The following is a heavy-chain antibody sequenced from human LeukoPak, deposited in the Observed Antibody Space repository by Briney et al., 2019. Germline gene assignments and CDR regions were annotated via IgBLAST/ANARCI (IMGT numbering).Heavy chain of an antibody. Sequence: GGSLRLSCAAPGFTFSSYGMSWVRQAPGKGREWVSAISGSGGSTYYADSVKGRFTISRDNYKNTLYLQMNSLRAEDTAVYYCAKVAQYYYDSSGSYYFDYWGQGTLVTVSS. J-gene: IGHJ4*02. CDR2: ISGSGGST. D-gene: IGHD3-22*01. CDR1: GFTFSSYG. V-gene: IGHV3-23*01. CDR3: AKVAQYYYDSSGSYYFDY.